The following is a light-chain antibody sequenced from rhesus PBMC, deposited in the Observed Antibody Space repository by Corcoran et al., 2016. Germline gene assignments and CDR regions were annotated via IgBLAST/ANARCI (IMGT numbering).Light chain of an antibody. Sequence: DIQMTQSPSSLSASVGDTVTITCRASQSISSWLAWYQQKPGKAPNLLIYKASSLQSGVPSRFSGSGSGTDFTLTISSLQSEDFATYSCQQYNSSPLTFGGGTKVEL. CDR1: QSISSW. CDR2: KAS. V-gene: IGKV1-22*01. J-gene: IGKJ4*01. CDR3: QQYNSSPLT.